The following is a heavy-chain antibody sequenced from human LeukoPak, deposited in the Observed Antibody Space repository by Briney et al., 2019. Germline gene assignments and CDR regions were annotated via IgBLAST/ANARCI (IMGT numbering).Heavy chain of an antibody. CDR3: AKWGDYDFLTGYYVPDY. CDR2: ITDSGGNT. V-gene: IGHV3-23*01. CDR1: GFTFSNYA. D-gene: IGHD3-9*01. Sequence: PGGSLRLSCAASGFTFSNYAMSWVRQAPGKGLEWVSAITDSGGNTYYADSVKGRFTISRDNSKNTVFLQMNSLRAEDTAVYYCAKWGDYDFLTGYYVPDYWGQGTLVTVSS. J-gene: IGHJ4*02.